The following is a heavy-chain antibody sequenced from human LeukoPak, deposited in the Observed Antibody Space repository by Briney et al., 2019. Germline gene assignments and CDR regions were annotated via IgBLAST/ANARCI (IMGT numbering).Heavy chain of an antibody. CDR2: IYYSGST. CDR3: ARPDSVAGAFDY. CDR1: GGSISSYY. Sequence: PSETLSLTCTVSGGSISSYYWSWIRQPPGKGLEWIGYIYYSGSTNYNPSLKSRVTISVDTSKNQFSLKLSSVTAADTAVYYCARPDSVAGAFDYWGQGTLVTVSS. J-gene: IGHJ4*02. D-gene: IGHD6-19*01. V-gene: IGHV4-59*08.